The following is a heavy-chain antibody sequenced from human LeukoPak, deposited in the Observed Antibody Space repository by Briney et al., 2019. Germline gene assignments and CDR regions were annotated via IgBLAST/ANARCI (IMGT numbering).Heavy chain of an antibody. CDR3: AREGYKENSSGWYFDL. CDR1: GGSISSYY. D-gene: IGHD6-19*01. J-gene: IGHJ2*01. V-gene: IGHV4-4*07. Sequence: SETLSLTCTVSGGSISSYYWSWVRQPAGEGLEWVGRIYASGTTTYNPSLKSRVTISVDTSKNQFSLKLSSVTAADTAVYYCAREGYKENSSGWYFDLWGRGTLVTVSS. CDR2: IYASGTT.